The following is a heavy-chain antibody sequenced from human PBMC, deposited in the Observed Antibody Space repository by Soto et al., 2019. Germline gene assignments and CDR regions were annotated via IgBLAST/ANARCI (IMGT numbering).Heavy chain of an antibody. J-gene: IGHJ3*02. V-gene: IGHV3-15*07. Sequence: GGSLRLSCAASGFTFSNAWMNWVRQAPGKGLEWVGRIKSKTDGGTTDYAAPVKGRFTISRDDSKNTLYLQMNSLKTEDTAVYYCTTDSGAYSYYYDSSGHLSPLAIWGQGTMVTVSS. CDR3: TTDSGAYSYYYDSSGHLSPLAI. D-gene: IGHD3-22*01. CDR1: GFTFSNAW. CDR2: IKSKTDGGTT.